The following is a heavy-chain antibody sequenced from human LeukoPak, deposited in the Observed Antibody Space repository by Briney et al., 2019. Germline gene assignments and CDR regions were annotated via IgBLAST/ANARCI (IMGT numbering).Heavy chain of an antibody. D-gene: IGHD3-22*01. CDR3: ASQLSNYYDSNTDAFDI. J-gene: IGHJ3*02. Sequence: SETLSLTCAVYGGSFSGYYWSWIRQPPGKGLEWIGYIYYSGSTNYNPSLKSRVTISVDTSKNQFSLKLSSVTAADTAVYYCASQLSNYYDSNTDAFDIWGQGTMVTVSS. CDR1: GGSFSGYY. V-gene: IGHV4-59*01. CDR2: IYYSGST.